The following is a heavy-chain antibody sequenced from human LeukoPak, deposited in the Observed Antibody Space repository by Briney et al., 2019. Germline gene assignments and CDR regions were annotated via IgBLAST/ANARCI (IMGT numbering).Heavy chain of an antibody. CDR2: INHSGSI. CDR3: ARMGIATYYAFDI. J-gene: IGHJ3*02. Sequence: SETLSLTCAVFGGSFSGYYWSWIRQPPGKGLEWIGEINHSGSINYNSSLKSRVTISVDTSKNQFSLKLSSVTAADTAVYYCARMGIATYYAFDIWGQGTMVTVSS. CDR1: GGSFSGYY. V-gene: IGHV4-34*01. D-gene: IGHD6-13*01.